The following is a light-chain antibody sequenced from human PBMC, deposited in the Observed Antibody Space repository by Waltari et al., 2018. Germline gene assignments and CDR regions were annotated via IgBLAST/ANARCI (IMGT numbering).Light chain of an antibody. J-gene: IGKJ2*03. CDR1: QDISSS. Sequence: DIQMSQSPSSLSASVGDRVTITCRASQDISSSLNWYQQKPGKAPKLLISYANTLTSGVPSRFSGSGSGTEFTLTISSLQPEDFAAYYCQQGYTYPYSFGQGTKVEIK. CDR2: YAN. V-gene: IGKV1-9*01. CDR3: QQGYTYPYS.